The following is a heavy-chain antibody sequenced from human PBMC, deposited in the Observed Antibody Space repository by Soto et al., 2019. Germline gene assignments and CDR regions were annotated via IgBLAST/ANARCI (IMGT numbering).Heavy chain of an antibody. D-gene: IGHD2-21*02. Sequence: QVQLVQSGAEVKKPGSSVKVSCKASGGTFSSYAISWVRQAPGQGLEWMGGIIPIFGTAYYAQKFQGRVTITADESTSTAYMELSSLRSEDTAVYYCARGLMAYCGGDCYSRFDYWGQGTLVTVSS. V-gene: IGHV1-69*12. CDR2: IIPIFGTA. J-gene: IGHJ4*02. CDR3: ARGLMAYCGGDCYSRFDY. CDR1: GGTFSSYA.